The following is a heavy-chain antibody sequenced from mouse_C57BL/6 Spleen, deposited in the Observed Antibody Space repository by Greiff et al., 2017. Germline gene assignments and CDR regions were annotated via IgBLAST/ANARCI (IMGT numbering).Heavy chain of an antibody. D-gene: IGHD2-12*01. CDR2: IDPSDSYT. CDR1: GYTFTSYW. J-gene: IGHJ1*03. CDR3: ASPTCYSYYGYFDV. V-gene: IGHV1-59*01. Sequence: VQLQQPGAELVRPGTSVKLSCKASGYTFTSYWMHWVKQRPGQGLEWIGAIDPSDSYTNYNQKFKGKATLTVDTSSSTAYMQLSSLTSGDSAVYYCASPTCYSYYGYFDVWGTGTTLTVSS.